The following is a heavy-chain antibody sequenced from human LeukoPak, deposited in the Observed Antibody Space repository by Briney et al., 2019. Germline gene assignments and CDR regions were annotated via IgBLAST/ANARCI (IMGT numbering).Heavy chain of an antibody. D-gene: IGHD1-1*01. V-gene: IGHV3-21*01. Sequence: PGGSLRLSCVASGFTFSSYSMNWVRQAPGKGLEWVSSISSSSSYKYYTDSVKGRFTISRDNAKNSLYLLMNSLRAEDTAVYYCARSAAGTYYWGQGTLVTVSS. J-gene: IGHJ4*02. CDR3: ARSAAGTYY. CDR2: ISSSSSYK. CDR1: GFTFSSYS.